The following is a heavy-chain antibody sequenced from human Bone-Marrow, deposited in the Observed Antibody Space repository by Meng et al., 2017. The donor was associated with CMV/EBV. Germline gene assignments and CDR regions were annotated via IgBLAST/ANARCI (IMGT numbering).Heavy chain of an antibody. D-gene: IGHD3-22*01. CDR1: GYTFTSYD. J-gene: IGHJ4*02. Sequence: ASVKVSCKASGYTFTSYDISWVRQAPGQGLEWMGWISTYNGNTNYAEKLEGRVTMTTDTSTSTAYMELRSLRSDDTAVYYCARAVRDDYYDSSGYPSGFDYWGQGTLVTVSS. CDR2: ISTYNGNT. CDR3: ARAVRDDYYDSSGYPSGFDY. V-gene: IGHV1-18*01.